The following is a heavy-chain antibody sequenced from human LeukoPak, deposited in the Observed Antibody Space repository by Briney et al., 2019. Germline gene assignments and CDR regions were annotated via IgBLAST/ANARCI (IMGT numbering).Heavy chain of an antibody. Sequence: GGSLRLSCAASGFTFSSYAMSWVRQAPGKGLEWVSAISGSGGSTYYADSVKGRFTISRDNSKNTLYLQMNSLRAEDTAVYYCAKSPSRAPYYYDSSGYYHVDHWGQGTLVTVSS. CDR3: AKSPSRAPYYYDSSGYYHVDH. CDR2: ISGSGGST. CDR1: GFTFSSYA. J-gene: IGHJ4*02. D-gene: IGHD3-22*01. V-gene: IGHV3-23*01.